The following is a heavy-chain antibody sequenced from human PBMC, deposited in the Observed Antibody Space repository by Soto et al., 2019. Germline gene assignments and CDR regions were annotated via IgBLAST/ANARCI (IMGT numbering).Heavy chain of an antibody. Sequence: QVQLVQSGAEVRKPGASVTVSCRSSGDSSNDYYIHWVRQAPGQGFEWMGWINPNGGVTKYAQKFQGSVSMTRDTSIRTVYMQLSRLRSDDTAVYYCARESGGATATLDYYYFYMDVWGTGTTVTVSS. CDR3: ARESGGATATLDYYYFYMDV. J-gene: IGHJ6*03. V-gene: IGHV1-2*04. D-gene: IGHD5-12*01. CDR2: INPNGGVT. CDR1: GDSSNDYY.